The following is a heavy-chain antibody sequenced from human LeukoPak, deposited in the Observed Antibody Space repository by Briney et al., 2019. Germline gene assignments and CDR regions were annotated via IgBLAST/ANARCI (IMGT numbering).Heavy chain of an antibody. Sequence: GGSLRLSCAASGFTFSSYSMNWVRQAPGKGLEWVSSISSSSSYIYYADSVKGRFTISRDNAKNSLYLQMNSLRAEDTAVYYCARGNYYGTKAADYWGQGTLVTVSS. D-gene: IGHD3-10*01. CDR2: ISSSSSYI. CDR3: ARGNYYGTKAADY. J-gene: IGHJ4*02. V-gene: IGHV3-21*01. CDR1: GFTFSSYS.